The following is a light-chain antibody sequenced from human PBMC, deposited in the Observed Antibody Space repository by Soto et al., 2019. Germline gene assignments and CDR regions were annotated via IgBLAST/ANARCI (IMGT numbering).Light chain of an antibody. CDR1: QSLVYGDGITY. J-gene: IGKJ3*01. CDR3: MQGTHWPLT. Sequence: EVVMTQSPLSLPVTLGQPASISCTSSQSLVYGDGITYLNWFHQRPGQSPRRLIYKVSNRDSGVPDRFSGSGSGTDFTLEISRVEAEDVGVYYCMQGTHWPLTFGPGTKVDIK. CDR2: KVS. V-gene: IGKV2-30*01.